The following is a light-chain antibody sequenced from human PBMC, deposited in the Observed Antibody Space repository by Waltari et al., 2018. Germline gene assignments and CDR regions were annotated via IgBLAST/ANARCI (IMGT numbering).Light chain of an antibody. V-gene: IGKV1-5*03. CDR3: QQYDTLPVT. J-gene: IGKJ4*01. CDR1: QGVKNN. CDR2: KAS. Sequence: TQLTQSPSTLSASVGDTVIITCRASQGVKNNLAWYQQKPGKAPKVLIHKASRLESGAPSRFSGSGYGPEFTLTISSLQPVDFATYYCQQYDTLPVTFGGGTKVEIK.